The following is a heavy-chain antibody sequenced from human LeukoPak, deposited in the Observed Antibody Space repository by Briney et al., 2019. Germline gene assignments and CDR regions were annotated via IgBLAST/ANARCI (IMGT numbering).Heavy chain of an antibody. CDR1: GGSFSGYY. D-gene: IGHD3-10*01. J-gene: IGHJ4*02. CDR2: INHSGST. Sequence: SETLSLTCAVYGGSFSGYYWSWIRQPPGKGLEWIGEINHSGSTNYNPSLKSRVTISVDTSKNQFSLKLSSVTAADTAVYYCARASRNYYGSGSYRSTFDYWGQGTLITVSS. CDR3: ARASRNYYGSGSYRSTFDY. V-gene: IGHV4-34*01.